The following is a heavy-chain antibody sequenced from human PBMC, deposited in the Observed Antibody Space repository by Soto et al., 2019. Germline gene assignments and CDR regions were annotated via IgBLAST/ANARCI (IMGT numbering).Heavy chain of an antibody. J-gene: IGHJ4*02. CDR2: INPSGGST. CDR3: ARPPFPGCLNAVCYPLDY. D-gene: IGHD2-8*01. V-gene: IGHV1-46*02. CDR1: GYTFNDYY. Sequence: QVQLVQSGAEVKKPGASVKVSCKASGYTFNDYYLHWVRQAPGQGLEGMGMINPSGGSTSYAQKFQGRVTMTRDTSTTTVYMEVSSLKSEDTAVYYCARPPFPGCLNAVCYPLDYWGQGTLVTVSS.